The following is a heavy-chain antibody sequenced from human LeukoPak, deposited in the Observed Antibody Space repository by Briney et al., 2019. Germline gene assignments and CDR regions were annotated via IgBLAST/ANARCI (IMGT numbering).Heavy chain of an antibody. Sequence: NSSETLSLTCAVSGYSISSGYYWGWIRQPPGKGLEWIGSIYHSGSTYYNPSLKSRVTISVDTSKNQFSLKLSSVTATDTAVYYCARDETYSSDWQSNHYYYYMDVWGKGTTVTVSS. V-gene: IGHV4-38-2*02. CDR3: ARDETYSSDWQSNHYYYYMDV. J-gene: IGHJ6*03. CDR1: GYSISSGYY. CDR2: IYHSGST. D-gene: IGHD6-19*01.